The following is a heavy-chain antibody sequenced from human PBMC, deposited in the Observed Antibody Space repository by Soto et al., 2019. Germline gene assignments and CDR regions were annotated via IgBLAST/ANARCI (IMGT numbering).Heavy chain of an antibody. D-gene: IGHD2-15*01. CDR2: IKQDGSEK. CDR3: ARRDCSGGGCYNDAFDI. CDR1: GFTFSSYW. J-gene: IGHJ3*02. V-gene: IGHV3-7*01. Sequence: EVQLVESGGGLVQPGGSLRLSCAASGFTFSSYWMSWVRQAPGKGLEWVANIKQDGSEKYYVDSVKGRFTISRDNAKNSLYLQMNSLRAEDTAVYYCARRDCSGGGCYNDAFDIWGQGTMVTVSS.